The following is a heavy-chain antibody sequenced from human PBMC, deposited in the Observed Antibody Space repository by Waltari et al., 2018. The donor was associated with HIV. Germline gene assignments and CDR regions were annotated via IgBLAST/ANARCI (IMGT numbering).Heavy chain of an antibody. Sequence: QVQLQQWGAGLLKPSETPSLTCAVYGGSFSGYSWSWIRQPPGKGLEWIGEINHSGSTNYNPSLKSRVTISVDTSKNQFSLKLSSVTAADTAVYYCARGEVSSWVFDYWGQGTLVTVSS. CDR2: INHSGST. D-gene: IGHD6-13*01. J-gene: IGHJ4*02. CDR3: ARGEVSSWVFDY. V-gene: IGHV4-34*01. CDR1: GGSFSGYS.